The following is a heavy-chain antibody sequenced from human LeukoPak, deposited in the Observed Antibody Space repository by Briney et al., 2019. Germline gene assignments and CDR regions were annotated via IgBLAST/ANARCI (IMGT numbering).Heavy chain of an antibody. D-gene: IGHD2-8*02. CDR2: ISSSSSTI. Sequence: PGGSLRLSCATFGFTFSSYGMNWVRQAPGKGLEWVSYISSSSSTIYYADSVKGRFTISRDNAKNSLYLQMNSLRAEDTAVYYCARGWGKLDYWGQGTLVTVSS. CDR1: GFTFSSYG. CDR3: ARGWGKLDY. J-gene: IGHJ4*02. V-gene: IGHV3-48*01.